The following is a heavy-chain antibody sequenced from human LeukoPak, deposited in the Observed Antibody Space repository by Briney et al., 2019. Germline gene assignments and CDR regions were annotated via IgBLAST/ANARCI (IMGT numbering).Heavy chain of an antibody. J-gene: IGHJ4*02. V-gene: IGHV1-46*01. CDR3: ARVVAGYYFDY. Sequence: GASVKVSCKASGYTFTSYYMHWVRQAPGQGLEWMGIINPSGGSTNYAQKLQGRVTMTTDTSTSTAYMELRSLRSDDTAVYYCARVVAGYYFDYWGQGTLVTVSS. D-gene: IGHD5-12*01. CDR2: INPSGGST. CDR1: GYTFTSYY.